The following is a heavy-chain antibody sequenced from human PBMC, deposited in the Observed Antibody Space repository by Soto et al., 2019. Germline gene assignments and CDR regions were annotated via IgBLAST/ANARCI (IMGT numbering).Heavy chain of an antibody. CDR1: GFSLSTSGVA. CDR3: EHRYGSGTYYYNGMDV. V-gene: IGHV2-5*02. J-gene: IGHJ6*02. CDR2: IHRDDDK. D-gene: IGHD3-10*01. Sequence: QITLKESGPTLVTPTQTLTLTSTFSGFSLSTSGVAVGWLRQPPGKALQWLALIHRDDDKRYNPSLKSRLTITKETPSDLMVSTTTNMDTANTATYYCEHRYGSGTYYYNGMDVSGQGTTVTVS.